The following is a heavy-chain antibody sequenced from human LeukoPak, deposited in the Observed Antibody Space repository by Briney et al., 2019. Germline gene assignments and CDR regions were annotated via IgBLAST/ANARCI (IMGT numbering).Heavy chain of an antibody. D-gene: IGHD3-10*02. CDR3: AELGITMIGGV. V-gene: IGHV3-48*03. CDR2: ISSSGSTI. Sequence: HSGGSPRLSCAASGFTFSSYEMNWVRQAPGKGLEWVSYISSSGSTIYYADSVKGRFTISRDNDKNSLYLQMNSLRAEDTAVYYCAELGITMIGGVWGKGTTVTISS. CDR1: GFTFSSYE. J-gene: IGHJ6*04.